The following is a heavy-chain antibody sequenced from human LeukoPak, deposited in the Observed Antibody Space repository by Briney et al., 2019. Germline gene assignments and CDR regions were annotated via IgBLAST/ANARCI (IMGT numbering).Heavy chain of an antibody. CDR3: ARDYGSGRRYYYMDV. J-gene: IGHJ6*03. V-gene: IGHV4-61*02. D-gene: IGHD3-10*01. Sequence: PSQTLSLTCTVSGGSISSGSYYWSWIRQPAGKGLEWIERIYTSGSTNYNPSLKSRVTISVDTSKNQFSLKLSSVTAADTAVYYCARDYGSGRRYYYMDVWGKGTTVTVSS. CDR1: GGSISSGSYY. CDR2: IYTSGST.